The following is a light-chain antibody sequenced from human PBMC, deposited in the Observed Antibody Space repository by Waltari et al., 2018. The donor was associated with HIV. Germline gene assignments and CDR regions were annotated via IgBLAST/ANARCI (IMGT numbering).Light chain of an antibody. CDR2: LNSDGSH. CDR1: RGHRSYA. V-gene: IGLV4-69*01. Sequence: QLVLTQSPSASASLGASVKLTCTLSRGHRSYAIASHQQQPEKGPRYLMKLNSDGSHSKGDGIPDRFSGSSSGAERYLTISSLQSEDEADYYCQTWGTGIWVFGGGTKLTVL. CDR3: QTWGTGIWV. J-gene: IGLJ3*02.